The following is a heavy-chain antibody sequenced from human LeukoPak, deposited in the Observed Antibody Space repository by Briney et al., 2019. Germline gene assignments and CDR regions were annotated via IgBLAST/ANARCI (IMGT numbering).Heavy chain of an antibody. CDR2: ISGSGSDGRT. CDR1: XFTFSSYG. V-gene: IGHV3-23*01. CDR3: XXXXXXXVTTLQYFDY. J-gene: IGHJ4*02. Sequence: CAXSXFTFSSYGMSWVRQAPGKGLEWVSGISGSGSDGRTYYADSVKGRFTMSRDNCKNRMYLQMKSLRAEDRAVYXXXXXXXXXVTTLQYFDYWGQGTLVTVSS. D-gene: IGHD4-17*01.